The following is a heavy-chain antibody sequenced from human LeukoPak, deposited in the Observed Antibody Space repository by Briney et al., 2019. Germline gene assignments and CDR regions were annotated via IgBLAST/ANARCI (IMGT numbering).Heavy chain of an antibody. J-gene: IGHJ5*02. CDR3: ARDMTDWWFDP. Sequence: PSETLSLTCTVSGGSVSSGSYYWSWIRQPPGKGLEWIGYIYYSGSTYYNPSLKSRVTISVDTSKNQFSLKLSSVTAADTAVYYCARDMTDWWFDPWGQGTLVTVSS. CDR1: GGSVSSGSYY. V-gene: IGHV4-31*03. CDR2: IYYSGST. D-gene: IGHD3-9*01.